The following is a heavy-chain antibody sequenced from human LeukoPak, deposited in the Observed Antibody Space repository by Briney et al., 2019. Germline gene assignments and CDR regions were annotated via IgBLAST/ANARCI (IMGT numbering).Heavy chain of an antibody. D-gene: IGHD2-15*01. CDR1: GFTFDDYA. CDR2: ISWNGDTT. J-gene: IGHJ4*02. Sequence: GGSLRLSCAASGFTFDDYAMHWVRQAPGKGLEWVSLISWNGDTTYYADSMKGRFTISRGNSKDSLFLQMNSLRTEDTALYYCAKGGQVVESRWAWPDYWGRGTLVTVSS. CDR3: AKGGQVVESRWAWPDY. V-gene: IGHV3-43*01.